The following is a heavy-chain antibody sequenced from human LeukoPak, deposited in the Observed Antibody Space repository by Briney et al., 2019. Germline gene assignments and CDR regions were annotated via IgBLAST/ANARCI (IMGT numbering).Heavy chain of an antibody. CDR2: IYYSGST. CDR3: ASWDTAMVKMAFDI. V-gene: IGHV4-39*07. Sequence: SETLSLTCTVSGGSISSSSYYWGWIRQPPGKGLEWIGSIYYSGSTYYNPSLKSRVTISVDTSKNQFSLKLSSVAAADTAVYYCASWDTAMVKMAFDIWGQGTMVTVSS. CDR1: GGSISSSSYY. J-gene: IGHJ3*02. D-gene: IGHD5-18*01.